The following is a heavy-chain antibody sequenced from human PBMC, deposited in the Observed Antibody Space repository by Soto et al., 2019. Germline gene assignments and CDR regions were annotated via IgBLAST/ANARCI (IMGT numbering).Heavy chain of an antibody. CDR2: ISYSDGS. CDR3: ARRGVAGTVYYYYYGMDV. V-gene: IGHV4-39*01. CDR1: GGSISTRDSISTRSFY. J-gene: IGHJ6*02. Sequence: SETLSLTCTVSGGSISTRDSISTRSFYWGWMRQPPGKGLQWIASISYSDGSFYNSSLKSRLTISVDTSKNQFSLSLRSVTAADTAVYYWARRGVAGTVYYYYYGMDVLVQGTTVT. D-gene: IGHD6-19*01.